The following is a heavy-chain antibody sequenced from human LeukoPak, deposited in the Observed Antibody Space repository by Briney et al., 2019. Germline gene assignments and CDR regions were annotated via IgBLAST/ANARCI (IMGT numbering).Heavy chain of an antibody. D-gene: IGHD6-19*01. V-gene: IGHV3-21*01. J-gene: IGHJ6*02. CDR3: ARSGSSGWSGPYYYYGTDV. Sequence: GGSLRLSCAASGFTFSSYSMNWVRQAPGKGLEWVSSISSSSSYIYYADSVKGRFTISRDNAKNSLYLQMNSLRAEDTAVYYCARSGSSGWSGPYYYYGTDVWGQGTTVTVSS. CDR1: GFTFSSYS. CDR2: ISSSSSYI.